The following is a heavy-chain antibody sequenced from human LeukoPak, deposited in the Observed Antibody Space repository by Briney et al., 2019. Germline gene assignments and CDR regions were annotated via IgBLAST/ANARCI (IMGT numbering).Heavy chain of an antibody. Sequence: KPGGSLRLSYSASGFTFSFYSMNWVRQAPGKGLEWVSSMSVSSGLIYYADSVKGRFTVSRDNAKNSLYLQMNSLRAEDTAVYYCAREFGGSASGAGYWGQGTLVTVSS. CDR2: MSVSSGLI. CDR1: GFTFSFYS. D-gene: IGHD3-10*01. CDR3: AREFGGSASGAGY. J-gene: IGHJ4*02. V-gene: IGHV3-21*01.